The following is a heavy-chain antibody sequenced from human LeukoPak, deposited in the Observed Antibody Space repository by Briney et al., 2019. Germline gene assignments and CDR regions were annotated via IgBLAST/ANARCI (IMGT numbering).Heavy chain of an antibody. Sequence: SETLSLTCSVSGDSVSSSSYYWAWIRQPPGKGLEWIGSIYYSETTYYNPSLKSRVTISVDTSKNQFSLRLSSVTAADTAVYYCARQRYYGSGSYSLNWFDPWGQGTLVTVSS. D-gene: IGHD3-10*01. J-gene: IGHJ5*02. CDR3: ARQRYYGSGSYSLNWFDP. CDR1: GDSVSSSSYY. CDR2: IYYSETT. V-gene: IGHV4-39*01.